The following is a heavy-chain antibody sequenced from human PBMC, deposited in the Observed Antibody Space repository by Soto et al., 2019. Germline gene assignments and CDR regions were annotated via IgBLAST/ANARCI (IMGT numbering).Heavy chain of an antibody. J-gene: IGHJ5*02. CDR1: GGSISSYY. CDR3: ARQTVVAAASRLNWFDP. V-gene: IGHV4-59*08. CDR2: IYYSGST. D-gene: IGHD2-15*01. Sequence: XETLSLTCTVSGGSISSYYWSWIRQPPGKGLEWIGYIYYSGSTNYNPSLKSRVTISVDTSKNQFSLKLSSVTAADTAVYYCARQTVVAAASRLNWFDPWGQGTLVTVSS.